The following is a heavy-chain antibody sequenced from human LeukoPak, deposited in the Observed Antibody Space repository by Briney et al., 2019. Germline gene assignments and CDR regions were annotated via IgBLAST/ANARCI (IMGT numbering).Heavy chain of an antibody. V-gene: IGHV4-4*07. J-gene: IGHJ5*02. CDR1: GGSISSYY. D-gene: IGHD2-2*02. Sequence: SETLSFTCTVSGGSISSYYWSWIRQPAGKGLEWIGRIYTSGSTNYNPSLKSRVTMSVDTSNNQFSLKLSSVTAADTAVYYCARGVVVVPAAIRSNWFDPWGQGTLVTVSS. CDR2: IYTSGST. CDR3: ARGVVVVPAAIRSNWFDP.